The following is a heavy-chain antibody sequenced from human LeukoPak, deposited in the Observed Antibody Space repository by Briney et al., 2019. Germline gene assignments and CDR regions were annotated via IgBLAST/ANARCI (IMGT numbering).Heavy chain of an antibody. D-gene: IGHD3-22*01. Sequence: SETLSLTCTVSGGSISSGGFYWTWIRQHPGKVLEWIGYIYYSGSTYYNPSLKSRVTISLDTSKNQFSLNLSSVTAADTAVFYCARGRWDSSGYYTDYWGQGTLVTVSS. V-gene: IGHV4-31*03. CDR2: IYYSGST. CDR1: GGSISSGGFY. J-gene: IGHJ4*02. CDR3: ARGRWDSSGYYTDY.